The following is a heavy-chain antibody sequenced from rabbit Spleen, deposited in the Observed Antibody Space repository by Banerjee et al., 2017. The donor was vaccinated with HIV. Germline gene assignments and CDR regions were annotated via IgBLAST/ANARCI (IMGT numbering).Heavy chain of an antibody. Sequence: QEQLVESGGGLVQPEGSLTLTCKASGVSFSDKDVMCWVRQAPGKGLEWIACINTATGKAVYASWAKGRFTISKTSSTTVTLQMTSLTAADTATYFCARDLAAVIGWNFNLWGQGTLVTVS. CDR2: INTATGKA. D-gene: IGHD1-1*01. CDR3: ARDLAAVIGWNFNL. V-gene: IGHV1S45*01. CDR1: GVSFSDKDV. J-gene: IGHJ4*01.